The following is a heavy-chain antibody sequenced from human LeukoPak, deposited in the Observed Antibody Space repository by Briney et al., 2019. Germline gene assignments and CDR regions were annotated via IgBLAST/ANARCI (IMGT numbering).Heavy chain of an antibody. V-gene: IGHV1-18*01. Sequence: GASVKVSCKASGYTFTSYGISWVRQAPGQGLEWMGWISAYNGNTDYAQKLQGRVTMTTDTSTSTAYMELRSLRSDDTAVYYCARSEGFLEWLLGYYFDYWGQGTLVTVSS. CDR1: GYTFTSYG. CDR3: ARSEGFLEWLLGYYFDY. D-gene: IGHD3-3*01. J-gene: IGHJ4*02. CDR2: ISAYNGNT.